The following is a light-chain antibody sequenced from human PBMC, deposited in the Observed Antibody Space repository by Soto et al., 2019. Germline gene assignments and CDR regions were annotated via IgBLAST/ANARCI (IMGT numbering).Light chain of an antibody. Sequence: QSVLTQPASVSGSPGQSITISCTGTSGDIGSYNRVSWYQQHPGKAPKLIIYEVTDRPSGVSNRFSGSKSGNTASLTISGLQAEDEAEYYCVLYMGSGAYLFGPGTKLTVL. CDR2: EVT. V-gene: IGLV2-14*01. CDR3: VLYMGSGAYL. CDR1: SGDIGSYNR. J-gene: IGLJ1*01.